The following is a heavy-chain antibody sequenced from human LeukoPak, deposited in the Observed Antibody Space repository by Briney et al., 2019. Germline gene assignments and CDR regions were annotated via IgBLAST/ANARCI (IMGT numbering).Heavy chain of an antibody. CDR1: GFTFSTSA. CDR2: IYSGGST. CDR3: ARVHDYYFDY. D-gene: IGHD2-21*02. Sequence: GGSLRLSCAASGFTFSTSAMTWVRQAPGKGLEWVSVIYSGGSTYYADFVKGRFTISRDNSKNTLYLQMNSLRAEDTAVYYCARVHDYYFDYWGQGTLVTVSS. J-gene: IGHJ4*02. V-gene: IGHV3-53*01.